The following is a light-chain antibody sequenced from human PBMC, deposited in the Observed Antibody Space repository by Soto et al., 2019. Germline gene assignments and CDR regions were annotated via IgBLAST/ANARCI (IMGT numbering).Light chain of an antibody. J-gene: IGKJ2*01. V-gene: IGKV2-30*01. CDR3: MQSTRWPPYT. CDR1: QSLAYSDGNTY. Sequence: DVVMTQSPLSLPVTLGQPASISCRSSQSLAYSDGNTYLHWFQQRPGQSPRRLIYKGSSRDSGVTARFSGSGSGNDFTLKISRVEAEDVRVYYCMQSTRWPPYTFGQGTKLEIK. CDR2: KGS.